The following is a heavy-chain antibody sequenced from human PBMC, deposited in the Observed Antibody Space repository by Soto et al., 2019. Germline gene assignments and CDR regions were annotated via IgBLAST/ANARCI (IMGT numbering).Heavy chain of an antibody. Sequence: LRLSRAASASTFRGYGMHSVRQAPGKGLEGVAVVSYDGSNTYYADSVKGRFTVSRDHTKSTLYLQLHSVGAEDTAVYYCENLPSGIAAAGHRDYLGEGT. J-gene: IGHJ4*01. V-gene: IGHV3-30*18. CDR3: ENLPSGIAAAGHRDY. D-gene: IGHD6-13*01. CDR2: VSYDGSNT. CDR1: ASTFRGYG.